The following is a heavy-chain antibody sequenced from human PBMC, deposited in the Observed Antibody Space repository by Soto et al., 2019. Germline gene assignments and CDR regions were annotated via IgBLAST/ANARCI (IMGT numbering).Heavy chain of an antibody. D-gene: IGHD2-2*01. CDR3: AREGYCSSTRCVEY. CDR2: ISSSSSPI. Sequence: PGGSLRLSCAASGFTFSTYSMNWVRQAPGKGLEWVSYISSSSSPIYYADSVKGRFTIARDNAKNSLYLQMNSLRDEDTAVYYCAREGYCSSTRCVEYWGQGTLVTVSS. V-gene: IGHV3-48*02. J-gene: IGHJ4*02. CDR1: GFTFSTYS.